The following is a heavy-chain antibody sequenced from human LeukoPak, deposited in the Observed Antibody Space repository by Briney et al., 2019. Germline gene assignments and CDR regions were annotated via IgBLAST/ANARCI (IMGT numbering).Heavy chain of an antibody. CDR3: VKTMGFDSSRLLDY. J-gene: IGHJ4*02. Sequence: GRSLRLSCAASGFTFSSYGMHWVRQAPGKGLEWVAVISYDGSNKYYADSVKGRFTISRDNSKNTLYLQMNSLRAEDTAVYYCVKTMGFDSSRLLDYWGQGTLVTVSS. D-gene: IGHD6-13*01. CDR1: GFTFSSYG. V-gene: IGHV3-30*18. CDR2: ISYDGSNK.